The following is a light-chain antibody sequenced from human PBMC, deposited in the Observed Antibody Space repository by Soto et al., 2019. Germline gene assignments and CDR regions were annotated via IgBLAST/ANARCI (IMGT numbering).Light chain of an antibody. V-gene: IGKV3-11*01. CDR2: DAF. CDR3: QQRSTWPLT. J-gene: IGKJ4*01. Sequence: EIVLTQSPATLSLSPRERATLSCRASQSVGTYLAWYQQKPGQAPRLLIYDAFNRATGIPARFSGSGSGTDXTLXXSXLEPEDFAXXXXQQRSTWPLTFGGGTRVEIK. CDR1: QSVGTY.